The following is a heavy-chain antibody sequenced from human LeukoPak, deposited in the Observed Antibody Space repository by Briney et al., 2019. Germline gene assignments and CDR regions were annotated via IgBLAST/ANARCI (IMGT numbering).Heavy chain of an antibody. D-gene: IGHD6-6*01. J-gene: IGHJ5*02. CDR3: ARDLDEAARKNWFDP. CDR1: GGSISSGNYY. Sequence: PSETLSLTCTVSGGSISSGNYYWGWIRQPPGKGLEWIGSMSYSGTTSFNPSLKSRVTISIDTSKNQFSLNLSSVTAADTAVYYCARDLDEAARKNWFDPWGQGTLVTVSS. CDR2: MSYSGTT. V-gene: IGHV4-39*07.